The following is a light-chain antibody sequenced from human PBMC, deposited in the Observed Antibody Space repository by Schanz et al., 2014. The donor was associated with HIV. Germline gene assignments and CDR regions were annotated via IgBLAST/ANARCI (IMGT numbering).Light chain of an antibody. CDR3: SSYTSSSTNWV. CDR1: SGDVGSYNY. V-gene: IGLV2-14*03. J-gene: IGLJ3*02. CDR2: DVS. Sequence: QSALTQPASVSGSPGQSISISCTGTSGDVGSYNYVSWYQQHPGKAPKLMIYDVSNRPSGVSNRFSGSKSGNTASLTISGLQAEDEADYYCSSYTSSSTNWVFGGGTKLTVL.